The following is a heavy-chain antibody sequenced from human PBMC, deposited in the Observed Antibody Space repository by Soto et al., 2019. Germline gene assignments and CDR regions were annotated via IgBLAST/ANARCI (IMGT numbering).Heavy chain of an antibody. CDR2: INPNSGGT. J-gene: IGHJ3*02. CDR3: ATGRGYSSGWYPNDAFDI. V-gene: IGHV1-2*04. Sequence: ASVKVSCKASGYTFTGYYMHWVRQAPGQGLEWMGWINPNSGGTNYAQKFQGWVNMTRDTSISTAYMELSRLRSDDTAVYYCATGRGYSSGWYPNDAFDIWGQGTMVTVSS. CDR1: GYTFTGYY. D-gene: IGHD6-19*01.